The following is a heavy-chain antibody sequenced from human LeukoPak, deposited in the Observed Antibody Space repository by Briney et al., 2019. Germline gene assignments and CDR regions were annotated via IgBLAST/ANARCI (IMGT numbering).Heavy chain of an antibody. J-gene: IGHJ4*02. CDR2: IFYNEDA. D-gene: IGHD4-17*01. Sequence: PSETLSLTCAVSGASMSHFYWNWFRQPPGKGLEWIGSIFYNEDANYNPSVKSRVTMSVDTSKSQFSLRLTSVTGADTAVYFCAKGETVTTSPFDHWGQGILVTVSS. CDR3: AKGETVTTSPFDH. V-gene: IGHV4-59*01. CDR1: GASMSHFY.